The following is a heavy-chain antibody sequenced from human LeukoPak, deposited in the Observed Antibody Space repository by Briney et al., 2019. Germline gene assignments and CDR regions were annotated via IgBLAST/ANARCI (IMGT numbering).Heavy chain of an antibody. V-gene: IGHV4-30-4*07. D-gene: IGHD3-16*02. Sequence: SETLSLTCAVSGVSISSGGFSWSWIRQAPGKGLEWLGFMYYSGSTHYNPSLKSRITMLVDTSKNQFFLKLSSVTAADTAVYYCARDIPLHYVWGSYRPFDYWGQGTLVTVSS. CDR2: MYYSGST. CDR1: GVSISSGGFS. CDR3: ARDIPLHYVWGSYRPFDY. J-gene: IGHJ4*02.